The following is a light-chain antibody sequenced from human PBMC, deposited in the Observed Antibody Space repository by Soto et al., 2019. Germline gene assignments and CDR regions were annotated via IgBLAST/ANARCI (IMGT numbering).Light chain of an antibody. CDR1: QSVSSSS. J-gene: IGKJ1*01. Sequence: EIVLTQSPATLSLSPGERATLSCRASQSVSSSSLAWYQQNPGQAPRLLIYEASSRATGIPDRFSGSGSGTDFTLTISRLEPEDFAVYYCQQYRTFGQGTKV. CDR2: EAS. V-gene: IGKV3D-20*02. CDR3: QQYRT.